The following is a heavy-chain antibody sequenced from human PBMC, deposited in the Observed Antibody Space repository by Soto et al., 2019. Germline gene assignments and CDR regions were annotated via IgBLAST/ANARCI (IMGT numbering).Heavy chain of an antibody. D-gene: IGHD2-15*01. V-gene: IGHV3-7*01. CDR1: GFTFSSYW. Sequence: GGSLRLSCAASGFTFSSYWMSWVRQAPGKGLEWVANIKQDGSEKYYVDSVKGRFTISRDNAKNSLYLQMNSLRAEDTAVYYCTHCSGESCHGGYFGKDVWGQGQRSPSP. CDR3: THCSGESCHGGYFGKDV. J-gene: IGHJ6*02. CDR2: IKQDGSEK.